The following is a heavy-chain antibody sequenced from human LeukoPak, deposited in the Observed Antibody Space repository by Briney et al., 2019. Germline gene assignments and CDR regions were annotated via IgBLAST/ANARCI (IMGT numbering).Heavy chain of an antibody. D-gene: IGHD6-19*01. CDR3: AKDSRSSGWYNWFDP. CDR1: GFTFSSYA. CDR2: ISGSGDST. Sequence: PGGSLRLSCAASGFTFSSYAMSWVRQAPGKGLAWVSAISGSGDSTYYADSVKGRFTISRDNSKNTLYLQMNRLRAEDTAIYYCAKDSRSSGWYNWFDPWGQGTLVTVSS. V-gene: IGHV3-23*01. J-gene: IGHJ5*02.